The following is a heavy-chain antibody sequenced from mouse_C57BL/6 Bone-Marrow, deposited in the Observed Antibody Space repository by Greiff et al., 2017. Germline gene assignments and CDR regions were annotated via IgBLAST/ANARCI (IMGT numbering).Heavy chain of an antibody. J-gene: IGHJ1*03. CDR3: ASSPYYYGSSYGYFDV. CDR1: GYSITSGYS. Sequence: EVKLQESGPGLVKPSQSLSLTCSITGYSITSGYSWNWIRQFPGNTLEWMGYISYDGSNKYNPPLKNRISITRDTSKNAFFLKLNSVTTHDTATYYCASSPYYYGSSYGYFDVWGTGTTVTVSS. D-gene: IGHD1-1*01. V-gene: IGHV3-6*01. CDR2: ISYDGSN.